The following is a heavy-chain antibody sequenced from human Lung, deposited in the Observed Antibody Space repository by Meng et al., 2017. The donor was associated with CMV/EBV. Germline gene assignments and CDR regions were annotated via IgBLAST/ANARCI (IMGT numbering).Heavy chain of an antibody. V-gene: IGHV3-72*01. Sequence: SXKISXAASGFTFTDHHMDWFRQAPGKGLEWVARGRNKIDNYPMEYAASVTGRFTISRDDSKNSLYLQMNSLKTEDTAVYYCARDSMKGGGFEYWGQGNXVTGAS. CDR2: GRNKIDNYPM. CDR1: GFTFTDHH. J-gene: IGHJ4*02. D-gene: IGHD3-10*01. CDR3: ARDSMKGGGFEY.